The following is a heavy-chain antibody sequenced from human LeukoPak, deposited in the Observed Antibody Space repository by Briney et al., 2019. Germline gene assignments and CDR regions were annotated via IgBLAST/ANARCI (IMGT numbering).Heavy chain of an antibody. D-gene: IGHD6-13*01. J-gene: IGHJ6*02. Sequence: SETLSLTCTVSGGSISSYYWSWIRQPAGKGLEWIGRIYTSGSTNYNTSLKSRVTMSVDTSKNQFSLKLSSVTAADTAVYYCARETAAAGSPYYYYGMDVWGQGTTVTV. CDR1: GGSISSYY. CDR3: ARETAAAGSPYYYYGMDV. V-gene: IGHV4-4*07. CDR2: IYTSGST.